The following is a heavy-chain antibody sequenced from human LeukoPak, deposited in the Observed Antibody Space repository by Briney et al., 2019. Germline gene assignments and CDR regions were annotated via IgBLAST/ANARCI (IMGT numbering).Heavy chain of an antibody. J-gene: IGHJ4*02. CDR2: IIPIFGIA. Sequence: ASVKVSCKASGCTFSSYAISWVRQAPGQGLEWMGRIIPIFGIANYAHKFQGRVTITADKSTSTAYMELSSLRSEDTAVYYCAGESYSGSYYDFDYWGQGTLVTVSS. CDR3: AGESYSGSYYDFDY. V-gene: IGHV1-69*04. CDR1: GCTFSSYA. D-gene: IGHD1-26*01.